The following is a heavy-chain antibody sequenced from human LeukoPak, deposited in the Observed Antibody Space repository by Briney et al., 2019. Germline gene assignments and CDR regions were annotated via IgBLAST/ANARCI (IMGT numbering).Heavy chain of an antibody. D-gene: IGHD2-15*01. CDR2: IKQDGSEK. Sequence: GGSLRLSCAASGFTFSTYWMTWVRQAPGEGLEWVAYIKQDGSEKYYADSVKGRFSISRDNAKKSLYLQMNSLRADDTALYYCARDGGTAGEFDYWGQGTVVTVSS. CDR1: GFTFSTYW. J-gene: IGHJ4*02. CDR3: ARDGGTAGEFDY. V-gene: IGHV3-7*05.